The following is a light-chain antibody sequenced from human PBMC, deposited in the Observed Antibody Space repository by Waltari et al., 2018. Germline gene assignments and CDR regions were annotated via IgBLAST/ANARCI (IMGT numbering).Light chain of an antibody. Sequence: QSALTQPPSASGSPGQSVTISCPGTARDVGVYRDVSWCQQHPGKAPKLIIFDVSKRPSGVPDRFSGSKSGNTASLTVSGLQAEDEADYYCSSYAGSNNYVFGTGTKVTVL. V-gene: IGLV2-8*01. CDR3: SSYAGSNNYV. J-gene: IGLJ1*01. CDR1: ARDVGVYRD. CDR2: DVS.